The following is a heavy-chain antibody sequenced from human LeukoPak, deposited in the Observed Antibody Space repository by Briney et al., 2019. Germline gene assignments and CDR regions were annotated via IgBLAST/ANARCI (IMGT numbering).Heavy chain of an antibody. D-gene: IGHD3-9*01. CDR3: AQVRYYDILTGSWGYFDY. CDR1: GFTFSSDA. V-gene: IGHV3-23*01. Sequence: GGSLRLSCAASGFTFSSDAMSWVRQAPGKGLEWVSGISGSGGSTYYADSVKGRFTISRDNSKNTLFLQMNSLRAEDAAVYYCAQVRYYDILTGSWGYFDYWGQGTPVTVSS. CDR2: ISGSGGST. J-gene: IGHJ4*02.